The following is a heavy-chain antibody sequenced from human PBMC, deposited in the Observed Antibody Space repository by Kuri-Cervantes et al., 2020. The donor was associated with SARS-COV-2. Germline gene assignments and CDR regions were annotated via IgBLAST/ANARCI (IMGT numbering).Heavy chain of an antibody. J-gene: IGHJ4*02. CDR3: ARHQYDFWSGYYPPPHFDY. CDR1: GGSIISSSYY. D-gene: IGHD3-3*01. V-gene: IGHV4-39*01. CDR2: IYYTGTT. Sequence: LRLSCIVSGGSIISSSYYWGWIRQPPGKGLEWIGTIYYTGTTYYNPSLKSRVTISVDTSKNQLSLKMNSVTAADTAAYYCARHQYDFWSGYYPPPHFDYWGQGTLVTVSS.